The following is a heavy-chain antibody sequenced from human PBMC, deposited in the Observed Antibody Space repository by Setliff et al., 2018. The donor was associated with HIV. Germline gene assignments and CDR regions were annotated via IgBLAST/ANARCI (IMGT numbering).Heavy chain of an antibody. Sequence: SETLSLTCTVSGDSVNDRSYFWGWIRQPPGKGLEWIGTFYYNGDSRYNPSLKSQVTISVDTSKNQFSLNLNSVTAADTAVYYCARGLMVNDADPFDYWGQGALVTSPQ. D-gene: IGHD2-8*01. J-gene: IGHJ4*02. CDR3: ARGLMVNDADPFDY. CDR1: GDSVNDRSYF. V-gene: IGHV4-39*01. CDR2: FYYNGDS.